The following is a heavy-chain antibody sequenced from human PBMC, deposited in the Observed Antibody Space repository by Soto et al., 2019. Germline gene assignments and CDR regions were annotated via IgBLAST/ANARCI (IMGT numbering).Heavy chain of an antibody. CDR1: GGTFSGYS. D-gene: IGHD5-12*01. CDR3: ASNRGYSGYDYDS. CDR2: ISRSGTSI. Sequence: PGGSLRLSCAASGGTFSGYSVNWVRQAPGKGLEWVSSISRSGTSIYYADSVKGRFTISRDNAKNSLYLQMNSLRAEDTAVYYCASNRGYSGYDYDSWGQGNLVTVSS. V-gene: IGHV3-48*01. J-gene: IGHJ4*02.